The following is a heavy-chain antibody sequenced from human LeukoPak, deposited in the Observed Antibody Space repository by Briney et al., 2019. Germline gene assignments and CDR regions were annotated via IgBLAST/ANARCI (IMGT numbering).Heavy chain of an antibody. CDR3: AKGGSIPARLGASQ. Sequence: GGSLRLSCAPSGFTFSGYAMTWVRQAPGRGLEWVSSISDSGTSTYHAESVKRRFSISRDNSGDMLWLQMSSLRVGDTVVCYCAKGGSIPARLGASQWGQGTLVTVSS. CDR2: ISDSGTST. J-gene: IGHJ4*02. CDR1: GFTFSGYA. D-gene: IGHD6-6*01. V-gene: IGHV3-23*01.